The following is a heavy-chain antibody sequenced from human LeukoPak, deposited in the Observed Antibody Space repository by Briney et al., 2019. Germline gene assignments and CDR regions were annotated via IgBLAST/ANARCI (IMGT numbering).Heavy chain of an antibody. Sequence: GASVKVSCKASGGTFSSYAISWVQQAPGQGLEWMGRIIPILGIANYAQKFQGRVTITADKSTSTAYMELSSLRSEDTAVYYCARALRNYDLGQFDYWGQGTLVTVSS. CDR2: IIPILGIA. CDR1: GGTFSSYA. D-gene: IGHD4-11*01. CDR3: ARALRNYDLGQFDY. J-gene: IGHJ4*02. V-gene: IGHV1-69*04.